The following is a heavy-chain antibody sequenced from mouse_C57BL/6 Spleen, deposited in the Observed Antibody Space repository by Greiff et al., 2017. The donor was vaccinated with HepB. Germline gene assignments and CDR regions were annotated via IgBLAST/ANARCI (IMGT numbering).Heavy chain of an antibody. J-gene: IGHJ2*01. CDR3: TRGELRNIDY. CDR2: IDPETGGT. V-gene: IGHV1-15*01. CDR1: GYTFTDYE. D-gene: IGHD2-4*01. Sequence: VQLQQSGAELVRPGASVTLSCKASGYTFTDYEMHWVKQTPVHGLEWIGAIDPETGGTAYNQKFKGKAILTADKSSSTAYMELRSLTSEDSAVYYCTRGELRNIDYWGQGTTLTVSS.